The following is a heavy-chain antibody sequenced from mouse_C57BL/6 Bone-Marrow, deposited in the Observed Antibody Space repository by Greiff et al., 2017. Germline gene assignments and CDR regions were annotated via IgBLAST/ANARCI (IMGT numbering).Heavy chain of an antibody. J-gene: IGHJ2*01. D-gene: IGHD1-1*01. CDR3: AMLYCISYMYYFDY. V-gene: IGHV14-3*01. CDR1: GFNIKNTY. Sequence: VQLQQSVAELVRPGASVKLSCTASGFNIKNTYMHWVKQRPEQGLDWIGRIDPANGNTKYAPTFQGKATITADTSSNTAYLQRSSLTSEDTAIYYCAMLYCISYMYYFDYWCQGTTLTVSS. CDR2: IDPANGNT.